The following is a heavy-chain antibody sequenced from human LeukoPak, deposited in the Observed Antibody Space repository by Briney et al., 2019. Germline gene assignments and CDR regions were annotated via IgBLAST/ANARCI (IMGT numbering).Heavy chain of an antibody. CDR1: GYTFTGYY. V-gene: IGHV1-2*02. J-gene: IGHJ4*02. Sequence: ASVKVSCRASGYTFTGYYMHWVRQAPGQGLEWMGWINPNSGGTDYAQKFQGRVTMTRDTSISTAYMELSRLRSDDTAVYYCAREYSSSSVDYWGQGTLVTVSS. D-gene: IGHD6-6*01. CDR2: INPNSGGT. CDR3: AREYSSSSVDY.